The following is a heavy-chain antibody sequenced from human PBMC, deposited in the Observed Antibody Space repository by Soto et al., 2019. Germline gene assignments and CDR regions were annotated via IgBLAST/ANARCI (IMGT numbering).Heavy chain of an antibody. CDR1: GYTFASYW. CDR2: IYPGDSDT. CDR3: ARAPTPLLDY. D-gene: IGHD2-15*01. V-gene: IGHV5-51*01. Sequence: PGESLKISCKGSGYTFASYWIAWVRQWPGKGLEWMGIIYPGDSDTRYNPSFQGQVTISGDKSISTVYLQWSSLRASDTAMYYCARAPTPLLDYWGQGTLVTVAS. J-gene: IGHJ4*02.